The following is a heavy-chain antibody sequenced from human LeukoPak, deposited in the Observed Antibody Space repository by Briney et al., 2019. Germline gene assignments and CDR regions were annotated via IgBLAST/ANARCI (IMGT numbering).Heavy chain of an antibody. D-gene: IGHD3-3*01. V-gene: IGHV4-61*02. CDR1: GGHISSGSYD. J-gene: IGHJ3*02. CDR2: IYTSGRT. Sequence: PSETLSLTCTVPGGHISSGSYDRSWIRQPAGKGLEWIGLIYTSGRTNYNPSLKSRLTISVDTSKNQCALNLSSVTAADTAVYYCARAKDTIFGVDHAFDIWGQGTMVTVSS. CDR3: ARAKDTIFGVDHAFDI.